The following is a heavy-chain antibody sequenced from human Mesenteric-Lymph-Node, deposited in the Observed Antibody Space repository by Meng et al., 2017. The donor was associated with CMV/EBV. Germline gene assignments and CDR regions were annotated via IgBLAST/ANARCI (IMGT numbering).Heavy chain of an antibody. D-gene: IGHD4-17*01. J-gene: IGHJ6*02. CDR2: IRSRADSYAT. Sequence: GGSLRLSCAASGFMFSGSAIHWVRQASGKGLEWVGRIRSRADSYATLYAESVKGRFIISRDDSENTAYLQMNSLRAEDTAVYYCAKDRHYGDSQYFYGLDVWGQGTTVTVSS. V-gene: IGHV3-73*01. CDR3: AKDRHYGDSQYFYGLDV. CDR1: GFMFSGSA.